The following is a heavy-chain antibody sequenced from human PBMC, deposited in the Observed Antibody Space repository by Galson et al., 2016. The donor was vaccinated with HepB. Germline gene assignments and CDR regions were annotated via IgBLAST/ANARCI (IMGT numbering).Heavy chain of an antibody. V-gene: IGHV4-39*01. CDR3: ARHSPHYSSGWS. Sequence: SETLSLTCTVSGASIDTSSYYWAWIRQPPGKGLEWIGSIYYSGSTYYNPSLRSRVTISIDTSKNQFPLNVTSVTAADTAVYYCARHSPHYSSGWSWGQGTLVTVSS. CDR2: IYYSGST. J-gene: IGHJ4*02. D-gene: IGHD6-19*01. CDR1: GASIDTSSYY.